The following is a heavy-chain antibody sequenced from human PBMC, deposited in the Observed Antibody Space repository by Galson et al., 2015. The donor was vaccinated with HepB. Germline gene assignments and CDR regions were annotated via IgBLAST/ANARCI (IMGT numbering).Heavy chain of an antibody. CDR1: GFTFSRFN. Sequence: SLRLSCAVSGFTFSRFNMNWVRQAPGKGLEWVSSISSGGDYLFYADSVMGRFPISRDDAKNSLYLQMNSLRAEDTAVYFCAVAYCTAASCPWSFDYWGQGTLVTVSS. V-gene: IGHV3-21*01. J-gene: IGHJ4*02. CDR2: ISSGGDYL. CDR3: AVAYCTAASCPWSFDY. D-gene: IGHD2-8*02.